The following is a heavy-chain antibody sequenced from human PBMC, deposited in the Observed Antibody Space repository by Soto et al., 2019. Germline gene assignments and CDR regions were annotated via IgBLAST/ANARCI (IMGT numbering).Heavy chain of an antibody. Sequence: PGRSLRLPCSASGFTFSRFWMSWVRQAPGKGLEWVANTKEDGSDKYCVDSVRGRCTISRDNGKNSLYLQMNSLRAEATAVYYCAKDGGAWVGSSLTYCFEYWGQGTRVSVSS. D-gene: IGHD6-6*01. J-gene: IGHJ4*02. V-gene: IGHV3-7*05. CDR1: GFTFSRFW. CDR3: AKDGGAWVGSSLTYCFEY. CDR2: TKEDGSDK.